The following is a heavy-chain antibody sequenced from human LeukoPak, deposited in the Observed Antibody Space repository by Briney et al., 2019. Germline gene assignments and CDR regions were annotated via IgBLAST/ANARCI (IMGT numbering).Heavy chain of an antibody. J-gene: IGHJ4*02. D-gene: IGHD4-11*01. CDR2: ISPSGNT. CDR3: ARRVRSADYRLEY. Sequence: SETLSLTCAVYGGSFTIYSWTWIRQPPGKSLEWVGEISPSGNTQYNPSLKSRVTISLDASKSQFYLKLNSVTAADTAVYYCARRVRSADYRLEYWGQGTLVTVSS. V-gene: IGHV4-34*01. CDR1: GGSFTIYS.